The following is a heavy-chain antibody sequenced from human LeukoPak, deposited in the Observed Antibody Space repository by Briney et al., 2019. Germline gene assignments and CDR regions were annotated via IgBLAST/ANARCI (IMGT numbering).Heavy chain of an antibody. CDR1: GGSISSYY. J-gene: IGHJ3*02. D-gene: IGHD6-19*01. CDR2: IYYSGST. Sequence: SETLSLTCTVSGGSISSYYWSWIRQPPGKGLEWIGYIYYSGSTNYNPSLKSRVTISVDTSKNQFSLKLSSVTAADTAVYYCARVFGSGWYRDAFDIWGQGTMVTVSS. V-gene: IGHV4-59*12. CDR3: ARVFGSGWYRDAFDI.